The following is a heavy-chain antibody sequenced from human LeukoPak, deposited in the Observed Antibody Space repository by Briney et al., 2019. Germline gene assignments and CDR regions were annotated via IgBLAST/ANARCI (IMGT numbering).Heavy chain of an antibody. CDR2: IAYDGSNK. CDR3: ARVVVVANDAFDI. CDR1: GFTFGRYA. Sequence: GGSLRLSCTASGFTFGRYAMHWLRQAPGKGLEWVAVIAYDGSNKYSADSLKGQGRFTISRDNSKNTLFLEMNSLRAEDTAVYYCARVVVVANDAFDIWGQGTMVTVSS. V-gene: IGHV3-30*04. J-gene: IGHJ3*02. D-gene: IGHD2-15*01.